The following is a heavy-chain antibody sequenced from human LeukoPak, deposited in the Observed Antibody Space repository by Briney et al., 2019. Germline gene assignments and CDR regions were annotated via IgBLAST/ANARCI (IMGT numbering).Heavy chain of an antibody. CDR1: GYSFTNYW. CDR3: ARDLRYYYASSDSLVHSGLYYMDV. V-gene: IGHV5-51*01. CDR2: IYPGDSDT. D-gene: IGHD3-22*01. Sequence: GESLKISCKGSGYSFTNYWIGWVRQMPGKGLEWMGIIYPGDSDTRYSPSFQGQVTISADKSISTAYLQISSLKADDTAVYYCARDLRYYYASSDSLVHSGLYYMDVWGKGTAVTVSS. J-gene: IGHJ6*03.